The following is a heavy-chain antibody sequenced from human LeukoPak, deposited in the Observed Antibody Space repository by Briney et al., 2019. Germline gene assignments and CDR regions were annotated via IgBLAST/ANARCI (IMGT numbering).Heavy chain of an antibody. Sequence: GGSLRLSCADSGFTVSSNYMRWVRQAPGKGLEWVSVIYSGGNTHYADSVKGRFTISRDNSKNTLYLQMNSLRAEDTAVYYCARSGTDSNTSSGYPPFSYGMDVWGQGTTVTVSS. V-gene: IGHV3-66*01. CDR1: GFTVSSNY. J-gene: IGHJ6*02. CDR3: ARSGTDSNTSSGYPPFSYGMDV. CDR2: IYSGGNT. D-gene: IGHD3-22*01.